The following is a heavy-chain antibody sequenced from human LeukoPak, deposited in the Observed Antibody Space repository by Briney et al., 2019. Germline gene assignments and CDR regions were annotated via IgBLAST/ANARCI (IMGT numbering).Heavy chain of an antibody. D-gene: IGHD1-26*01. V-gene: IGHV4-4*02. J-gene: IGHJ4*02. CDR1: GGSISSSNW. CDR2: IYHSGST. CDR3: ARVSSGATTVDY. Sequence: SETLSLTCAVSGGSISSSNWWSWVRQPPGKGLEWIGEIYHSGSTNYNPSLKSRVTMSVDKSKNQFSLKLSSVTAADTAVYYCARVSSGATTVDYWGQETLVTVSS.